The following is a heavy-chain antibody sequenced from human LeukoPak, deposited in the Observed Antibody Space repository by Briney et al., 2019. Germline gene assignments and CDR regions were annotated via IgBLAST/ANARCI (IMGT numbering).Heavy chain of an antibody. CDR2: ISYDGSNK. V-gene: IGHV3-30*04. D-gene: IGHD3-10*02. J-gene: IGHJ6*04. Sequence: GGSLRLSCAASGFTFSSYAMHWVRQAPGKGLEWVAVISYDGSNKYYADSVKGRFTISRDNSKNTLYLQMNSLKAEDTAVYYCAELGITMIGGVWGKGTTVTISS. CDR1: GFTFSSYA. CDR3: AELGITMIGGV.